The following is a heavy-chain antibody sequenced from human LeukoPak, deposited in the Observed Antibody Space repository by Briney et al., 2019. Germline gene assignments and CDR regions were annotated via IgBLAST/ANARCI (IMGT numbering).Heavy chain of an antibody. J-gene: IGHJ4*02. Sequence: GRSLRPAWPPSGFTFSLDWIPWVRQAPGKGLGWVSRISDDAHITTYAHCVMGRFTISRDTAQSTVFMKMNSLRVEDTDVYFCVRRYYEYNVYDRHFDFWGQGILVTVSS. D-gene: IGHD5/OR15-5a*01. CDR1: GFTFSLDW. CDR3: VRRYYEYNVYDRHFDF. CDR2: ISDDAHIT. V-gene: IGHV3-74*03.